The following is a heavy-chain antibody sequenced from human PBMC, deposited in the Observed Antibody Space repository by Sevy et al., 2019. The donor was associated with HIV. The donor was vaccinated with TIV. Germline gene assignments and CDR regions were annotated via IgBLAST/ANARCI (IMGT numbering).Heavy chain of an antibody. D-gene: IGHD2-21*01. CDR1: GFTFSSFG. J-gene: IGHJ4*02. CDR2: MWYDGHKK. V-gene: IGHV3-33*01. CDR3: ARGPSLIVAGAAGYLDY. Sequence: GGSLRLSCTASGFTFSSFGVHWVRQAPGKGLEWVALMWYDGHKKYYADSVKGRFSISRDSSKNTVYLQMNNLRAEDTAVYYCARGPSLIVAGAAGYLDYWGQRTLVTVSS.